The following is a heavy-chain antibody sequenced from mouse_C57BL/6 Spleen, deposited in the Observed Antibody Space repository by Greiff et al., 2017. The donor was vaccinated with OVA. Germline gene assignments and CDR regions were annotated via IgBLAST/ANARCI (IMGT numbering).Heavy chain of an antibody. J-gene: IGHJ2*01. CDR3: ARFYYGSSYLDY. Sequence: ESGPGLVKPSQSLSLTCSVTGYSITSGYYWNWIRQFPGNKLEWMGYISYDGSNNYNPSLKNRISITRDTSKNQFFLKLNSVTTEDTATYYCARFYYGSSYLDYWGQGTTLTVSS. CDR1: GYSITSGYY. D-gene: IGHD1-1*01. CDR2: ISYDGSN. V-gene: IGHV3-6*01.